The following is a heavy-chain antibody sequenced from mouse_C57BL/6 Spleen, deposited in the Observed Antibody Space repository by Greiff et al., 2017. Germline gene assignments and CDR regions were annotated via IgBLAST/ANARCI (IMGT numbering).Heavy chain of an antibody. J-gene: IGHJ4*01. V-gene: IGHV5-4*01. CDR3: ARDHYYGSSPSYYAMDY. CDR1: GFTFSSYA. CDR2: ISDGGSYT. Sequence: EVKLMESGGGLVKPGGSLKLSCAASGFTFSSYAMSWVRQTPEKRLEWVATISDGGSYTNYPDNVKGRFTISRDNAKNDLYLQMSHQTSEDTAMYYYARDHYYGSSPSYYAMDYWGQGTSVTVSS. D-gene: IGHD1-1*01.